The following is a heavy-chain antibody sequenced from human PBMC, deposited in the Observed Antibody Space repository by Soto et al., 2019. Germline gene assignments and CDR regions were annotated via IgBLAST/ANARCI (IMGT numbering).Heavy chain of an antibody. CDR1: GFTFSTYS. CDR2: ISSRSSTI. D-gene: IGHD1-20*01. V-gene: IGHV3-48*01. J-gene: IGHJ4*02. CDR3: VRHGYNDLFPMTTHRGGFGL. Sequence: PGGSLRLSCAASGFTFSTYSMNWVRQAPGKGLEWVSYISSRSSTIYYADSVKGRFTISRDNAKDSLYLQMDSLRAEDTAVYYCVRHGYNDLFPMTTHRGGFGLWGQGTLVTVSS.